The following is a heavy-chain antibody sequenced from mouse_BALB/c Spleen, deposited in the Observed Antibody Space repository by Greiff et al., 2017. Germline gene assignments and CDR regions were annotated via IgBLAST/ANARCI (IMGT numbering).Heavy chain of an antibody. V-gene: IGHV1-9*01. J-gene: IGHJ2*01. D-gene: IGHD2-2*01. CDR2: ILPGSGST. CDR3: ARNGYDGYFDY. CDR1: GYTFSSYW. Sequence: VQLQQSGAELMKPGASVKISCKATGYTFSSYWIEWVKQRPGHGLEWIGEILPGSGSTNYNEKFKGKATFTADTSSNTAYMQLSSLTSEDSAVYYCARNGYDGYFDYWGQGTTLTVSS.